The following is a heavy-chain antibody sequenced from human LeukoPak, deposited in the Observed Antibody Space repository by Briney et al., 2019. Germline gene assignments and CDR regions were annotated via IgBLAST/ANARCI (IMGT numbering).Heavy chain of an antibody. CDR3: ARAPIVVVSAIYNWFDP. Sequence: PETLSLTCTVSGGSISSSSYYWGWIRQPPGKGPEWIGSISYSGSTYYNPSFKSRVTISVDTSKNQVSLKLSSVTAADTAVYYCARAPIVVVSAIYNWFDPWGQGTLVTVS. J-gene: IGHJ5*02. CDR2: ISYSGST. CDR1: GGSISSSSYY. V-gene: IGHV4-39*07. D-gene: IGHD2-21*01.